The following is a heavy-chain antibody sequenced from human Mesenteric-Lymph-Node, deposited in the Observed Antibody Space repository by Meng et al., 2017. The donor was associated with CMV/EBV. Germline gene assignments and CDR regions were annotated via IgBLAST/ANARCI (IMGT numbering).Heavy chain of an antibody. J-gene: IGHJ4*02. CDR3: ARVGRDDY. V-gene: IGHV3-21*01. CDR1: GFTFSSYS. D-gene: IGHD1-26*01. Sequence: GESPKISCAASGFTFSSYSMNWVRQAPGKGLEWVSSISSSSSYIYYADSVKGRFTISRDNAKNSLYLQMNSLRAEDTAVYYCARVGRDDYWGQGTLVTVSS. CDR2: ISSSSSYI.